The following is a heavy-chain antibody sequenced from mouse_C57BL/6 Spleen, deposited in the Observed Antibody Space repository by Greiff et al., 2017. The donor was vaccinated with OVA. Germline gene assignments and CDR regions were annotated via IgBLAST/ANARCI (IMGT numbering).Heavy chain of an antibody. D-gene: IGHD2-4*01. CDR3: ARSYDYSWFAY. Sequence: VQLQQPGAELVKPGASVKLSCKASGYTFTSYWMHWVKQRPGQGLEWIGMIHPNSGSTNYNEKFKSKATLTVDKSSSTAYMQLSSLTSEDSAVYYCARSYDYSWFAYWGQGTLVTVSA. J-gene: IGHJ3*01. CDR2: IHPNSGST. V-gene: IGHV1-64*01. CDR1: GYTFTSYW.